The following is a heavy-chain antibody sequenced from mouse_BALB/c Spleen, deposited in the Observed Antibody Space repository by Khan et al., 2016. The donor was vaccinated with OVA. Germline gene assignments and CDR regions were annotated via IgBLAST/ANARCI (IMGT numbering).Heavy chain of an antibody. V-gene: IGHV3-2*02. CDR3: AGRYDYGSWYFDV. J-gene: IGHJ1*01. CDR2: ISYSGST. Sequence: EVQLQESGPGLVKPSQSLSLTCTVTGYSITSDYAWNWILQFPGNKLEWMGYISYSGSTGYNPSLKSRLSITRDTSNNQFFLQLNSLTTEDTATYYGAGRYDYGSWYFDVWGAGTTVTVSS. CDR1: GYSITSDYA. D-gene: IGHD1-1*01.